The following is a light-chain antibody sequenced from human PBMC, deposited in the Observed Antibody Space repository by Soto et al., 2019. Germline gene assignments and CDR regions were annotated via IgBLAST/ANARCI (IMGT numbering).Light chain of an antibody. CDR3: QQRSNWLSLT. Sequence: EIVLTQSPATLSLSPGERATLSCRASQSVSSYLAWYQQKPGQAPRLLIYDASNRATGIPARFSGSGSGTYFTLTISSLEPEDFAVYYCQQRSNWLSLTFGGGTKVEIK. V-gene: IGKV3-11*01. CDR1: QSVSSY. J-gene: IGKJ4*01. CDR2: DAS.